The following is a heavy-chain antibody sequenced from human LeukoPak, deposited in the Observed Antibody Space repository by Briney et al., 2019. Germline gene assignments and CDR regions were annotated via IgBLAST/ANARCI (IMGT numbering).Heavy chain of an antibody. CDR1: GYSFTSYW. J-gene: IGHJ5*02. Sequence: GESLKISCKGSGYSFTSYWIGWVRQMPGKGLEGMGIIYPGDSDTRYSPSFQGPVTISADQSISTAYQQWSSLKASDTAMYYCARLDCSGGSCYWFDPWGQGTLVTVSS. CDR2: IYPGDSDT. D-gene: IGHD2-15*01. V-gene: IGHV5-51*01. CDR3: ARLDCSGGSCYWFDP.